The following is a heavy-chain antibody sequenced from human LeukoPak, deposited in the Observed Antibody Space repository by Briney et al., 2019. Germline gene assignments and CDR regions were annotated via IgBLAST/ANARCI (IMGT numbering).Heavy chain of an antibody. V-gene: IGHV1-2*02. J-gene: IGHJ4*02. CDR3: ARAPPYCGGDY. Sequence: ASVKVSCKASGYTFTGYYMHWVRQAPGQGLEWMGWINPNSGGTNYAQKFQGRVTMTRNTSISTAYMELSSLRSEDTAVYYCARAPPYCGGDYWGQGTLVTVSS. D-gene: IGHD2-21*01. CDR2: INPNSGGT. CDR1: GYTFTGYY.